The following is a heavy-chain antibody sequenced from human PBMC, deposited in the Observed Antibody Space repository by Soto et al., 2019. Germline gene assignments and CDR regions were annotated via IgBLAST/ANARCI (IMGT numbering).Heavy chain of an antibody. CDR3: ARDRGQWLVHGGFDI. CDR2: IYYSGST. V-gene: IGHV4-59*01. D-gene: IGHD6-19*01. CDR1: GGSMSSYY. Sequence: PSETLSLTCTVSGGSMSSYYWSWIRQPPGKGLEWIGYIYYSGSTNYNPSLKSRVTISADTSKNQFSLKLSSVTAADTALYYCARDRGQWLVHGGFDIWGQGTMVTVSS. J-gene: IGHJ3*02.